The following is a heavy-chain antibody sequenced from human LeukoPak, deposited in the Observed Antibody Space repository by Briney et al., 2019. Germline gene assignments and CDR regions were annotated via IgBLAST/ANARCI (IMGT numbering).Heavy chain of an antibody. V-gene: IGHV1-46*01. CDR2: INPSGGST. D-gene: IGHD4-17*01. Sequence: VASVKVSCKTSGYTFTSYYIHWVRQAPGQGLEWMGIINPSGGSTSYAQKFQGRVTMTRDTSTSTVYMYLSSLRSEDTAVHYCARDSLYGVVDYWGQGTLVTVSS. CDR3: ARDSLYGVVDY. CDR1: GYTFTSYY. J-gene: IGHJ4*02.